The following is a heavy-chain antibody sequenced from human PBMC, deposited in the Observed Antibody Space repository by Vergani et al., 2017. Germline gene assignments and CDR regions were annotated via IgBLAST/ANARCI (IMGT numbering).Heavy chain of an antibody. CDR2: IQFDGSNQ. Sequence: QVQLVESGGGVVQRGGSLRLSCATSGFTLSNYDMQWIRQGPGKGLEFVAFIQFDGSNQYYADSVKGRFTISRDNAKNTVFLQMNNLRADDAGVYYCVRTEYCTGIACNTRFDSWGQGALVAVSS. D-gene: IGHD2-8*02. CDR3: VRTEYCTGIACNTRFDS. J-gene: IGHJ5*01. CDR1: GFTLSNYD. V-gene: IGHV3-30*02.